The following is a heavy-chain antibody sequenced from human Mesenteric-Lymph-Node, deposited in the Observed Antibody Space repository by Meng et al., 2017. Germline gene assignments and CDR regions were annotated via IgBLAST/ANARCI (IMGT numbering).Heavy chain of an antibody. J-gene: IGHJ4*02. V-gene: IGHV1-18*01. CDR1: GYTFTSYG. Sequence: ASVKVSCKASGYTFTSYGIRWVRQAPGQGLEWMGWISAYNGKTNYAQKLQGRVTMTTDTSTSTAYMELRSLKSDDTAVYYCAREMATVLGEYYFDYWGQGTLVTVSS. CDR2: ISAYNGKT. CDR3: AREMATVLGEYYFDY. D-gene: IGHD5-24*01.